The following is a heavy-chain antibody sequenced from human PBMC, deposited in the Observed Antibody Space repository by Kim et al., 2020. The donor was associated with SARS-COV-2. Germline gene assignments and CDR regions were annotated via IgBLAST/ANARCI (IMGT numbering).Heavy chain of an antibody. V-gene: IGHV4-4*07. CDR1: GGSFSSYH. J-gene: IGHJ4*02. Sequence: SETLSLICTVSGGSFSSYHWSWIRQSAGKGLVWIGRIHASGRTNYNPSLKSRLTMSVDTSKHQMSLKLSSVTAADTAMYYCARQVPGADRRFDYWGQGILVTVSS. D-gene: IGHD6-19*01. CDR3: ARQVPGADRRFDY. CDR2: IHASGRT.